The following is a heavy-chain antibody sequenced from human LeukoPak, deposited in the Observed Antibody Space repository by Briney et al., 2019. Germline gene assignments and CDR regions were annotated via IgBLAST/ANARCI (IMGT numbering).Heavy chain of an antibody. CDR3: ARGIGGSHFGPYFHH. Sequence: PGGSLRLSCAASGFTFSSYSINWVRQAPGKGLEWVAYISSSGSMIYYADSVEGRFTISRDNAKNSLYLQMNSLRVEDTAVYYCARGIGGSHFGPYFHHWGQGTLVTVSS. V-gene: IGHV3-48*01. J-gene: IGHJ1*01. CDR1: GFTFSSYS. D-gene: IGHD1-26*01. CDR2: ISSSGSMI.